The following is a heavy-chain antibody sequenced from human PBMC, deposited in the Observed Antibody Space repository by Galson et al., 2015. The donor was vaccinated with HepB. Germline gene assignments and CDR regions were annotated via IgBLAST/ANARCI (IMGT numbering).Heavy chain of an antibody. CDR3: AREHGYNLGAFDI. J-gene: IGHJ3*02. CDR2: ISSSSYI. CDR1: GFTFSSYS. V-gene: IGHV3-21*01. D-gene: IGHD5-24*01. Sequence: SLRLSCAASGFTFSSYSMNWVRQAPGKGLEWVSSISSSSYIYYADSVKGRFTISRDNAKNSLYLQMNSLRAEDTAVYYCAREHGYNLGAFDIWGQGTMVTVSS.